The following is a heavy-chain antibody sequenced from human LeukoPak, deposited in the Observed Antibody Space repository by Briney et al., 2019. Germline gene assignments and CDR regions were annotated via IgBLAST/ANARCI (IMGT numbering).Heavy chain of an antibody. CDR3: VSFYETY. V-gene: IGHV3-74*01. CDR1: GDSS. CDR2: INSDGSWT. D-gene: IGHD2/OR15-2a*01. J-gene: IGHJ4*02. Sequence: GGSLRLSCAASGDSSMHWVRQVRGKGLVWVSHINSDGSWTSYADSVKGRFTTSKDNAKNTVYLQMNSLRAEDTAVYYCVSFYETYWGRGTLVAVSS.